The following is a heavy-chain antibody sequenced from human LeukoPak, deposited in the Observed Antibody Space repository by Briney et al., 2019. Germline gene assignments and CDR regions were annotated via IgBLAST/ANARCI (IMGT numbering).Heavy chain of an antibody. CDR2: INHSGST. D-gene: IGHD1-26*01. CDR1: GGSFSGFY. Sequence: SETLSLTCAVYGGSFSGFYWSWIRQPPGKGLEWIGEINHSGSTNYSPSLKSRVTISVDTSKNQFSLKLSSVTAADTAVYYCAREIVGANWFDPWGQGTLVTVSS. J-gene: IGHJ5*02. V-gene: IGHV4-34*01. CDR3: AREIVGANWFDP.